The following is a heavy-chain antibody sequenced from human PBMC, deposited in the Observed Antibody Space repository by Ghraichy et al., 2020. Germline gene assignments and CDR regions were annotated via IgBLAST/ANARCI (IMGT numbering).Heavy chain of an antibody. D-gene: IGHD6-19*01. V-gene: IGHV3-23*01. CDR2: VSGSGYTI. CDR1: GFTFSSCA. J-gene: IGHJ4*02. Sequence: GESLRLSCAASGFTFSSCAMSWVRQAPGKGLEWVSGVSGSGYTIYYADSVKGRCTVSRDNSKNTLDLQINSLRAEDTAVYYCAKSKYISDWYFDFWGQGTLVTVSS. CDR3: AKSKYISDWYFDF.